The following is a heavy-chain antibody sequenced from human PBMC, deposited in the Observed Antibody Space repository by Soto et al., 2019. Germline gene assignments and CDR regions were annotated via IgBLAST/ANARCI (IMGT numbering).Heavy chain of an antibody. J-gene: IGHJ5*02. CDR1: GGSIRSGGYS. Sequence: TQCLTCAVSGGSIRSGGYSWSWIRQPPGKGLEWIGYIYHSGSTYYNPSLKSRVTISVDRSKNQFSLKLSSVTAADTAVYYCARVPGPWGQGTLVTAPQ. V-gene: IGHV4-30-2*01. CDR2: IYHSGST. CDR3: ARVPGP.